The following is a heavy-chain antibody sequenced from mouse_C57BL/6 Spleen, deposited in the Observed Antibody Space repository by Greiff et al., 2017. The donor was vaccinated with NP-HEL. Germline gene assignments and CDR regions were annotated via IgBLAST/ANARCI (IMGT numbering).Heavy chain of an antibody. J-gene: IGHJ2*01. CDR2: IDPENGDT. CDR1: GFNIKDDY. V-gene: IGHV14-4*01. CDR3: TTKYGDPFDY. D-gene: IGHD2-13*01. Sequence: VQLQQSGAELVRPGASVKLSCTASGFNIKDDYMHWVKQRPEQGLEWIGWIDPENGDTEYASKFQGKATITADTSSNTAYLQLSSLTSEDTAVYYCTTKYGDPFDYWGQGTTLTVSS.